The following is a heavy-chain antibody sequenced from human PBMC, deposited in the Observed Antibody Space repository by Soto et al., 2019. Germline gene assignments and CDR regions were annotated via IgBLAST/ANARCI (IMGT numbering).Heavy chain of an antibody. CDR3: ARSTGTVVDY. CDR1: GGSISSGGYY. J-gene: IGHJ4*02. Sequence: SETLSLTCTVSGGSISSGGYYWSWIRQHPGKGLEWIGYIYYSGSTYYNPSLKSRVTISVDTSKNQFSLKLSSVTAADTAVYYCARSTGTVVDYWGQGTLVTVSS. D-gene: IGHD1-1*01. CDR2: IYYSGST. V-gene: IGHV4-31*03.